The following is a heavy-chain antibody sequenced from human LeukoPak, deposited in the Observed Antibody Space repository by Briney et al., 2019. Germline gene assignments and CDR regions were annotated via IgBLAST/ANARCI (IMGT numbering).Heavy chain of an antibody. D-gene: IGHD3-22*01. CDR1: GYTFTGYH. V-gene: IGHV1-2*02. J-gene: IGHJ4*02. Sequence: ASVKVSCKASGYTFTGYHMHWVRQAPGQGLEWMGWINPNSGGTNYAQRFQGRVTMTRDKSISTAYMELSRLRSDDTAVYYCARDVDYYDSSGYYYDFDYWGQGTLVTVSS. CDR2: INPNSGGT. CDR3: ARDVDYYDSSGYYYDFDY.